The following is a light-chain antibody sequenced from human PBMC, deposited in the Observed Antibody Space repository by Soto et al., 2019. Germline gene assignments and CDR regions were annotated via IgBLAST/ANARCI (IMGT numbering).Light chain of an antibody. V-gene: IGKV3-11*01. Sequence: EIVLTQSPATLSLPPGERATLSCRASQSVSGYLAWNQQNPGQAPRLLIYDFSNRAPGIPARFSGSWSGTDFTLTISGLEPEDSAVYYWQQRHNRPPLTFGGGTKLDIK. CDR1: QSVSGY. CDR3: QQRHNRPPLT. J-gene: IGKJ4*01. CDR2: DFS.